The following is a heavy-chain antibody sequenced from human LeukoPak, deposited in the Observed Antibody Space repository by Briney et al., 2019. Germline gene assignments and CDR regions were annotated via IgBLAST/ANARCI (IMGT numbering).Heavy chain of an antibody. J-gene: IGHJ4*02. D-gene: IGHD3-10*01. CDR1: GGTFSSYG. CDR2: IIPILDIT. CDR3: AREGIVVRGPYYFDY. V-gene: IGHV1-69*04. Sequence: SVKVSCKASGGTFSSYGISWVRQAPGQGLEWMGRIIPILDITNYAQKFQGRVTITADKSTSTAYMELSSLRSEDTAVYYCAREGIVVRGPYYFDYWGQGTLVTVSS.